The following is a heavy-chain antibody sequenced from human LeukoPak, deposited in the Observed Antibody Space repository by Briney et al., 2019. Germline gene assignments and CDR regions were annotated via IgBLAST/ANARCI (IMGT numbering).Heavy chain of an antibody. Sequence: ASVKVSCKASGYTFTNYYIHWMRQAPGQGLEWVGIINLNAVTTRYAQKLQGRITVTRDTSTSTVYMELSSLRSEDTAVYYCARDPATTHYYDSSYYDYWGQGTLVTVSS. V-gene: IGHV1-46*01. CDR1: GYTFTNYY. D-gene: IGHD3-22*01. J-gene: IGHJ4*02. CDR3: ARDPATTHYYDSSYYDY. CDR2: INLNAVTT.